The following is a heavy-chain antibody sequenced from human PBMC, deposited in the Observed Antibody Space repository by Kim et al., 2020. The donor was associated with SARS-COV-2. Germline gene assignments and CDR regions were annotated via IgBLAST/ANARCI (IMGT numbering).Heavy chain of an antibody. D-gene: IGHD2-2*01. V-gene: IGHV7-4-1*02. CDR1: GYTFTSYA. CDR3: ARDPWGYCSSTSCSHGYYYYGMDV. Sequence: ASVKVSCKASGYTFTSYAMNWVRQAPGQGLEWMGWINTNTGNPTYAQGFTGRFVFSLDTSVSTAYLQISSLKAEDTAVYYCARDPWGYCSSTSCSHGYYYYGMDVWGQGTTVTVSS. J-gene: IGHJ6*02. CDR2: INTNTGNP.